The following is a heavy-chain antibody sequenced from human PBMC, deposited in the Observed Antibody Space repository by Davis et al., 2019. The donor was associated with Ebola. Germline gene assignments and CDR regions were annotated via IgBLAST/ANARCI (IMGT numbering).Heavy chain of an antibody. V-gene: IGHV3-30-3*01. D-gene: IGHD7-27*01. Sequence: PGGSLRLSCAASGFTFSSYAMHWVRQAPGKGLEWVAVISYDGSNKYYADSVKGRFTISRENSKNTLYRQMNSLRAEDTAVYYWESWGRGFDPWGQGTLVTVSS. J-gene: IGHJ5*02. CDR2: ISYDGSNK. CDR3: ESWGRGFDP. CDR1: GFTFSSYA.